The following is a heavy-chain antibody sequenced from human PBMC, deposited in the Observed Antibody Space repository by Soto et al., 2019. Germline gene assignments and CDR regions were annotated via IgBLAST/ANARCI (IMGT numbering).Heavy chain of an antibody. V-gene: IGHV4-39*01. CDR1: GGPIATSGYY. CDR3: VGGYRWVGFDC. D-gene: IGHD3-22*01. CDR2: IHYSGSA. Sequence: QLQLQESGPGLVKPSETLTLTCTVSGGPIATSGYYWGWIRQPPGKGLEWIGNIHYSGSASYSPSLKSRDTISVGTSKNQCSLNLTSVTAADTAVYICVGGYRWVGFDCWGQGTLFIVSS. J-gene: IGHJ4*02.